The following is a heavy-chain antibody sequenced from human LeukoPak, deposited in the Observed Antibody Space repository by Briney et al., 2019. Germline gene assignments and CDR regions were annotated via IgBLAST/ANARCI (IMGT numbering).Heavy chain of an antibody. CDR2: IKPSGGST. Sequence: ASVKVSCKASGYSFTTYYMHWVRQAPGQGLEWMGIIKPSGGSTSYAQKFQGRVTMTRDTSTSTVYMELSSLRSDDTAVYYCARLSQQTFDIWGQGTLVTVSS. CDR1: GYSFTTYY. CDR3: ARLSQQTFDI. V-gene: IGHV1-46*01. J-gene: IGHJ3*02.